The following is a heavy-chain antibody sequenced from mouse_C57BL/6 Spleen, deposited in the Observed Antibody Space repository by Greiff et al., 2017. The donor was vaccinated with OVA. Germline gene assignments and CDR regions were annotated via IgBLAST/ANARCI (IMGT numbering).Heavy chain of an antibody. CDR3: AKLTGTFLYAMDY. CDR2: IYPGSGST. CDR1: GYTFTSYW. D-gene: IGHD4-1*01. Sequence: VKLQQPGAELVKPGASVKMSCKASGYTFTSYWITWVKQRPGQVLEWIGDIYPGSGSTNYNEKFKSKATLTVDTSSSTAYMQLSSLTSEDSAVYYCAKLTGTFLYAMDYWGQGTSVTVSS. J-gene: IGHJ4*01. V-gene: IGHV1-55*01.